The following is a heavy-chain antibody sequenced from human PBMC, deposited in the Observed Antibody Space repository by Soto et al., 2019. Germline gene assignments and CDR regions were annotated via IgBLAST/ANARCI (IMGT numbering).Heavy chain of an antibody. D-gene: IGHD1-26*01. V-gene: IGHV1-2*02. CDR2: INPKTAAT. CDR1: GYSFSDYF. J-gene: IGHJ6*02. Sequence: ASVKVSCKPSGYSFSDYFIQWVRQAPGQGLEWVAWINPKTAATNYAKKFQGRVSVTWDTSSTTAYTELTSLRPDDTAVYYCARIKWGLNYYNGMDVWGQGNTVTVSS. CDR3: ARIKWGLNYYNGMDV.